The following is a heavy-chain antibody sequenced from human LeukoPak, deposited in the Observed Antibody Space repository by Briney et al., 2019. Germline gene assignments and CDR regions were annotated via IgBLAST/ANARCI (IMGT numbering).Heavy chain of an antibody. J-gene: IGHJ2*01. V-gene: IGHV3-7*01. Sequence: GGSLRLSCAASGFIFSPYWVTWVRQAPGMGLEWVTNMKEDGGEKFYVDSVRGRFTISRDNAKNSLYLQMNSLRVEDTGVYYCARVRTEWYIDLWGRGTLVTVST. CDR3: ARVRTEWYIDL. CDR2: MKEDGGEK. CDR1: GFIFSPYW. D-gene: IGHD2-8*02.